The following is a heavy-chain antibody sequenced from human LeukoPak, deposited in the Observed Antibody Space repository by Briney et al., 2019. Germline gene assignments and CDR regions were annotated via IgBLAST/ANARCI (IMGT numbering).Heavy chain of an antibody. J-gene: IGHJ4*02. D-gene: IGHD4-23*01. CDR1: GFTFSSYS. Sequence: GGSLRLSCAASGFTFSSYSMNWVRQAPGKGLEWVSSISSSSSYIYYADSVKGRFTISRDNAKNSLYLQMNSLRAEDTAVYYCARAPVLYYGGARYLDYWGQGTLVTVSS. CDR3: ARAPVLYYGGARYLDY. V-gene: IGHV3-21*01. CDR2: ISSSSSYI.